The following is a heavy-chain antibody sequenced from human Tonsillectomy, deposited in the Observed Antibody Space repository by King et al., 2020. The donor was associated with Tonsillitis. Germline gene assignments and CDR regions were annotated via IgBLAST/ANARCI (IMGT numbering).Heavy chain of an antibody. Sequence: VQLVESGGGVVQPGRSLRLSCAASGFTFSKYGMHWVRQAPGKGLEWVAVIWYDGSNEDHADSVKGRFTISRDNSKNTLYLQMNSLRAEDTAVYYCVRDLWFGELSPVDAFDIWGQGTMVTVSS. CDR1: GFTFSKYG. V-gene: IGHV3-33*08. CDR2: IWYDGSNE. J-gene: IGHJ3*02. CDR3: VRDLWFGELSPVDAFDI. D-gene: IGHD3-10*01.